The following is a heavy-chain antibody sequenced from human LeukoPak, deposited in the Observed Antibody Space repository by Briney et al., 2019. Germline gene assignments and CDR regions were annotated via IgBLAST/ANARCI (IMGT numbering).Heavy chain of an antibody. V-gene: IGHV1-2*04. CDR3: ARAPVPIYDILTGFDP. D-gene: IGHD3-9*01. Sequence: ASVKVSCKASGYTFTGYYMHWVRQAPGQGLEWMGWINPNSGGTNYAQKFQGWVTMTRDTSISTAYMELSRLRSDDTAVYYCARAPVPIYDILTGFDPWGQGTLVTVSS. J-gene: IGHJ5*02. CDR1: GYTFTGYY. CDR2: INPNSGGT.